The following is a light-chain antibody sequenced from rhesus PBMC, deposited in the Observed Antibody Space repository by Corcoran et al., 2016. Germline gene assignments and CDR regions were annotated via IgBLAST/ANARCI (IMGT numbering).Light chain of an antibody. J-gene: IGKJ1*01. V-gene: IGKV1-94*01. CDR3: LQDYTTPWT. CDR2: AAS. Sequence: DIQMTQSPSSLSASVGDRVTVTCRASQGINKELSWYQQKPGKAPTLVRYAASSLQTGVSSRFGGSGSGTDYTLPISRLQPEDVATSYCLQDYTTPWTFGQGTKVEIK. CDR1: QGINKE.